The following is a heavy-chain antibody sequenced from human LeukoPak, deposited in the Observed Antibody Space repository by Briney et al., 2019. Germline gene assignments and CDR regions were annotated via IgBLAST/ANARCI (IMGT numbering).Heavy chain of an antibody. CDR1: GFTFSNYA. Sequence: GGSLRLSCAASGFTFSNYAMTWVRQAPGKGLEWVSGISDNGGRTYYGDSVKGRFTISRDNSKNTLYLQMSSLRGEDTAVYYCAKLRMVRGVFTDYYFDYWGQGTLVTVSS. D-gene: IGHD3-10*01. CDR3: AKLRMVRGVFTDYYFDY. CDR2: ISDNGGRT. V-gene: IGHV3-23*01. J-gene: IGHJ4*02.